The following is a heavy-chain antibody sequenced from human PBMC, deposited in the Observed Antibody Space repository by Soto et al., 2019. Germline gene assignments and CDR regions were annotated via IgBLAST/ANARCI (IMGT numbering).Heavy chain of an antibody. CDR3: ERVRVCNDILNGYYHLNYYYYYMDV. CDR2: IYYSGST. J-gene: IGHJ6*03. V-gene: IGHV4-59*01. CDR1: GGSISSYY. D-gene: IGHD3-9*01. Sequence: AETLARSCPVSGGSISSYYWSCIRQPPGKVLELIGYIYYSGSTNYNPSLKSRVTISVDTSKNHFSLKLSSVTAADTDVYYCERVRVCNDILNGYYHLNYYYYYMDVWGKGTTVNVSS.